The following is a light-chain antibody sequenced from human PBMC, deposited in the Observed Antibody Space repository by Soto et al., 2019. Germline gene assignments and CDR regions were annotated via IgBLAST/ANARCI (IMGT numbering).Light chain of an antibody. CDR1: QSVSSN. J-gene: IGKJ1*01. V-gene: IGKV3-15*01. CDR3: HQYNSWPET. CDR2: DAS. Sequence: EIVMTQSPATLSVSPGERATLSCRASQSVSSNLAWYQQKPGQAPRLLIFDASTRSTDIPASFSGSGSGTEFALTISSLQSEDFAVYYCHQYNSWPETFGQGTQVEIK.